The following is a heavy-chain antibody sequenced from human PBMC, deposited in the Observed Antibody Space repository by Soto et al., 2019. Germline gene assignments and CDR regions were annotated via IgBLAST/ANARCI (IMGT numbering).Heavy chain of an antibody. D-gene: IGHD2-8*01. Sequence: HPGGSLRLSCAASGFTFSSYEMSWVRQAPGKGLEWVSVIYSGGSTYYADSVKGRFTISRDNSKNTLYLQMNSLRAEDTAVYYCASRYCTNGVCYINYGMDVWGQGTTVTVSS. CDR1: GFTFSSYE. V-gene: IGHV3-53*01. CDR3: ASRYCTNGVCYINYGMDV. J-gene: IGHJ6*02. CDR2: IYSGGST.